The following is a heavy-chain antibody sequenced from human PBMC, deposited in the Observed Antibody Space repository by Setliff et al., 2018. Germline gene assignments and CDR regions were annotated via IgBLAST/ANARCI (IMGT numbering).Heavy chain of an antibody. CDR1: GGSISSSSYY. J-gene: IGHJ5*02. CDR3: ARGRPGQFLSWFDP. CDR2: IYYSGST. D-gene: IGHD3-3*01. V-gene: IGHV4-39*07. Sequence: PSETLSLTCTVSGGSISSSSYYWGWIRQPPGKGLEWIGSIYYSGSTYYNPSLKSRVTISVDTSKNQFSLKLSSVTAADTAVYYCARGRPGQFLSWFDPWGQGTLVTVSS.